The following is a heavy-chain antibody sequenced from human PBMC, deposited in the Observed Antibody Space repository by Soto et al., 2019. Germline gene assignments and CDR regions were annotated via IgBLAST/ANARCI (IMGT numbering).Heavy chain of an antibody. CDR3: ARDPTPIAENWFDP. CDR2: IYHSGST. CDR1: GGSISSSNW. V-gene: IGHV4-4*02. Sequence: SETLSLTCAVSGGSISSSNWWSWVRQPPGKGLEWIGEIYHSGSTNYNPSLKSRVTISVDKSKNQFSLKLSSVTAADTAVYYCARDPTPIAENWFDPWGQGTLVTVSS. J-gene: IGHJ5*02. D-gene: IGHD6-13*01.